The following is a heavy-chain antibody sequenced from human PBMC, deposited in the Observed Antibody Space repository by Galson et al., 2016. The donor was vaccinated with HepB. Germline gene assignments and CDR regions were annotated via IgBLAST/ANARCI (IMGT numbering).Heavy chain of an antibody. V-gene: IGHV1-46*01. CDR1: GYSFTSYY. CDR2: ISPSGGST. CDR3: ARGGHDYGDN. Sequence: SVKVSCKASGYSFTSYYMHWVRQAPGQGLEWMGVISPSGGSTYAQMLQGRVTMTRDTSTTTVYMELSSLRSEDTAVYYCARGGHDYGDNWGQGTLVTVSS. D-gene: IGHD4-17*01. J-gene: IGHJ4*02.